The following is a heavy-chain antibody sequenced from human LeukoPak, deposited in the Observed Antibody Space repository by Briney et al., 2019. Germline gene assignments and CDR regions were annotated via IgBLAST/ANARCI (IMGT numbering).Heavy chain of an antibody. CDR3: AKVRCTSCYANDMDV. D-gene: IGHD2-2*01. J-gene: IGHJ6*02. CDR2: VSYSGGST. Sequence: GGPLRLSCAASGFTFYSYAMIWVGAAPGESLEECLGVSYSGGSTYYADSVKGRFTNSRDNSKDTLYLQMKSLRAEDTSLYYCAKVRCTSCYANDMDVCGQGTMVTVSS. V-gene: IGHV3-23*01. CDR1: GFTFYSYA.